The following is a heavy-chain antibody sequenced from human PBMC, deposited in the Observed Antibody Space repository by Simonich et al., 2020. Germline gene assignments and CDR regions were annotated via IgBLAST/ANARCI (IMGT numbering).Heavy chain of an antibody. CDR3: ARHQEGLYYFDY. Sequence: QVQLVQSGAEVKKPGASVKVSCKASGYTFTSYAMHWVRQAPGQRLEWMGWINAGNGNTKYSQKVQGRGTITRDTSASTAYMELSSLRSEDTAVYYCARHQEGLYYFDYWGQGTLVTVSS. CDR1: GYTFTSYA. V-gene: IGHV1-3*01. J-gene: IGHJ4*02. CDR2: INAGNGNT.